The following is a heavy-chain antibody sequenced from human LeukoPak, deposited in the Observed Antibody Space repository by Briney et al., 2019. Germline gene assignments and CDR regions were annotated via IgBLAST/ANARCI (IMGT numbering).Heavy chain of an antibody. D-gene: IGHD4-17*01. V-gene: IGHV4-59*01. J-gene: IGHJ5*02. CDR3: ARERHGDYALERVPHGFDP. CDR2: IYYSGST. Sequence: SETLSLTCTVAGGSISSYYWSWIRQPAGKGLEWIGYIYYSGSTNYNPSLKSRVTISVDTSKNQFSLKLSSVTAADTAVYYCARERHGDYALERVPHGFDPWGQGTVVTVSS. CDR1: GGSISSYY.